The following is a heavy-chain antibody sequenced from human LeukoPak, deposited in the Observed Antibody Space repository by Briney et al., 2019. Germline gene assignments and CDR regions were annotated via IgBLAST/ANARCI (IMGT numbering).Heavy chain of an antibody. D-gene: IGHD3-22*01. Sequence: SETLSLTCPVSGYSITSGSYWGWIRQSPGKGLEWIGSMYHRGSTYYNPSFKSRVTISVYTSKNQFSLKLSSVTAADTAVYYCAREPGYYDSSGYHYFDYWRQGTLVTVSS. CDR1: GYSITSGSY. J-gene: IGHJ4*02. CDR2: MYHRGST. V-gene: IGHV4-38-2*02. CDR3: AREPGYYDSSGYHYFDY.